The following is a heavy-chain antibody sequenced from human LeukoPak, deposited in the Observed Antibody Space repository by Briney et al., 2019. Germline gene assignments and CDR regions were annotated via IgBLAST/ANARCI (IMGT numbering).Heavy chain of an antibody. V-gene: IGHV1-18*01. D-gene: IGHD3-22*01. Sequence: ASVKVSCKASGYTFTNYNIHWVRLAPGQGLEWVGRISGYNDNTDYEQNFQGRVTMTTDTPTSTAYMELRSLTSDDTAVYYCARDNYYYDSSGYWVNALDIWGQGTMVTVSS. CDR2: ISGYNDNT. J-gene: IGHJ3*02. CDR3: ARDNYYYDSSGYWVNALDI. CDR1: GYTFTNYN.